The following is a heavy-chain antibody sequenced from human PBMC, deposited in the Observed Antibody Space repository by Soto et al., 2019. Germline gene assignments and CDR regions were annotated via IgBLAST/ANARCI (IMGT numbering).Heavy chain of an antibody. D-gene: IGHD1-26*01. CDR3: AGDNSGSYYFDY. CDR1: GFTFSSYA. CDR2: ISYDGSNK. J-gene: IGHJ4*02. Sequence: GGSLRLSCAASGFTFSSYAMHWVRQAPGKGLEWVAVISYDGSNKYYADSVKGRFTISRDNSKNTLYLQMNSLRAEDTAVYYCAGDNSGSYYFDYWGQGTLVTVSS. V-gene: IGHV3-30*04.